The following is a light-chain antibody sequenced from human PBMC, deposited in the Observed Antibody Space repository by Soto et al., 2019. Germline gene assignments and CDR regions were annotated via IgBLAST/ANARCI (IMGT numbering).Light chain of an antibody. CDR3: QQYNDWFSIT. CDR2: GAS. Sequence: EIVLTQSPATLSVSPGERATLSAGASQGVSSKLAWYQRKRGQAPRLLIYGASTRATGIPVRFSGSGSGTEFTLTISSLQSEDFAVYYCQQYNDWFSITFGQGTRLEIK. J-gene: IGKJ5*01. V-gene: IGKV3-15*01. CDR1: QGVSSK.